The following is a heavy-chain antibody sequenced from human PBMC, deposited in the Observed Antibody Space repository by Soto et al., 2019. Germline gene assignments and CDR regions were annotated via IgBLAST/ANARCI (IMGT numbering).Heavy chain of an antibody. Sequence: SETLSLTCSVSGGSISSGPYSWGWIRQPPGKGLEWIGTFHYSGRTYYSPSLESRVTLSVDTSKNQFSLKVSSVTAADSAVFYCARLAGYCSGTSCYGYYGMDVWGQGTTVT. D-gene: IGHD2-2*01. CDR2: FHYSGRT. V-gene: IGHV4-39*01. CDR3: ARLAGYCSGTSCYGYYGMDV. J-gene: IGHJ6*02. CDR1: GGSISSGPYS.